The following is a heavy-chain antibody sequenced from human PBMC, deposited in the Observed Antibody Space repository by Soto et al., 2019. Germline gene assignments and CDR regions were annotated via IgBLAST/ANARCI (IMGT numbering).Heavy chain of an antibody. J-gene: IGHJ4*02. Sequence: QVQLVQSGAEVKKPGASVKVSCKASGYTFTSYAMHWVRQAPGQRLEWMGWINAGNGNTTYSQKFQGRVTITRDTSASTAYMELSSLRSEDTAVYYCAASEGYGVFYYWCQGTLVTVSS. CDR3: AASEGYGVFYY. CDR2: INAGNGNT. V-gene: IGHV1-3*01. D-gene: IGHD2-15*01. CDR1: GYTFTSYA.